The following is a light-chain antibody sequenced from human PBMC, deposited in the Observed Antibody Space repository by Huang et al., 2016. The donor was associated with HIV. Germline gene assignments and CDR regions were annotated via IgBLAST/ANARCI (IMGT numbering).Light chain of an antibody. V-gene: IGKV3-15*01. CDR1: QSVNSK. J-gene: IGKJ2*01. Sequence: EIVMTQSPATLSLSPGERATLSCRASQSVNSKLAWYQQKPGQAPRLLIYGASTRATDVRGRFSGSGSGTEFTLTISSLQSEDFAVYYCQQYSKLPPNTFGQGTKLESK. CDR3: QQYSKLPPNT. CDR2: GAS.